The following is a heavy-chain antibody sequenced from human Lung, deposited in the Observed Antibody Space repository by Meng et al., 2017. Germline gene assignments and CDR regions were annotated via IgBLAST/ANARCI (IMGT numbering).Heavy chain of an antibody. D-gene: IGHD6-25*01. V-gene: IGHV1-2*06. J-gene: IGHJ4*02. CDR2: INPKSGDT. CDR1: GYNFPDYY. CDR3: ARDEDISAAGKLFGDY. Sequence: VRSGAEVKKPGASVKVSCKPSGYNFPDYYIHWVRRAPGQGLEWMGRINPKSGDTHYAQKFQARVTMTGDTSISTAYMELSGLRSDDTAMYYCARDEDISAAGKLFGDYWGQGTLVTVSS.